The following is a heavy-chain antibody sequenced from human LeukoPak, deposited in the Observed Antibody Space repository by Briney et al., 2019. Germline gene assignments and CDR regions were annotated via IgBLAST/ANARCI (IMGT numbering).Heavy chain of an antibody. CDR1: GFTFSDYY. CDR2: ISGSNTHT. Sequence: GGSLRLSCAPSGFTFSDYYMSWIRQAPGKGLEWVSYISGSNTHTNYAESVKGRFTISRDNAKNSLYLQMNSLRAEDTAVYYCARICVSVGSYCRAFDIWGQGTMVTVSS. J-gene: IGHJ3*02. D-gene: IGHD3-10*01. V-gene: IGHV3-11*03. CDR3: ARICVSVGSYCRAFDI.